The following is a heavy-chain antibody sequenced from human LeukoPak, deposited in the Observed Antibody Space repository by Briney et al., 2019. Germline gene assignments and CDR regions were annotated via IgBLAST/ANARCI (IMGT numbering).Heavy chain of an antibody. V-gene: IGHV4-38-2*02. CDR2: IYHSGST. J-gene: IGHJ4*02. CDR3: ASPDYGGNGHFDY. D-gene: IGHD4-23*01. CDR1: GYSISSGYY. Sequence: SETLSLTCTVSGYSISSGYYWGWIRQPPGKGLEWIGSIYHSGSTYYNPSLKSRVTISVDTSKNQFSLKLSSVTAADTAVYYCASPDYGGNGHFDYWGQGTLVTVSS.